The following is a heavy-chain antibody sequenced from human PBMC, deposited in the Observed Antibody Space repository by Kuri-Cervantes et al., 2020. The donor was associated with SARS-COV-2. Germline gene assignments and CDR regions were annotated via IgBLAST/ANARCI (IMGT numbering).Heavy chain of an antibody. CDR1: GFSLSTSGMC. J-gene: IGHJ4*02. CDR2: IDWDDDK. D-gene: IGHD4-17*01. V-gene: IGHV2-70*11. Sequence: SGPTLVKPTQALTLTCTLSGFSLSTSGMCVSWIRQPPGKALEWLARIDWDDDKYYSTSLKTRLTISKDTSKNQVVLTMTNMDPVDTATYYCARDYGDYGAVDYWGQGTLVTVSS. CDR3: ARDYGDYGAVDY.